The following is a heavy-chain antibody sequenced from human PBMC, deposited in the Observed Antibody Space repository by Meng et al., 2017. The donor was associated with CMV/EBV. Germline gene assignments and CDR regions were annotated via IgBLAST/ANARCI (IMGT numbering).Heavy chain of an antibody. D-gene: IGHD3-10*01. Sequence: GLGPGLVKPSVTLSLTCTVSCGSIRSSSYYWGWIRQPPGKGLEWIGSIYYSGSTYYNPSLKSRVTISVDTSKNQFSLKLSSVTAADTAVYYCARGLGFGELLFPFDYWGQGTLVTVSS. V-gene: IGHV4-39*07. CDR3: ARGLGFGELLFPFDY. CDR1: CGSIRSSSYY. CDR2: IYYSGST. J-gene: IGHJ4*02.